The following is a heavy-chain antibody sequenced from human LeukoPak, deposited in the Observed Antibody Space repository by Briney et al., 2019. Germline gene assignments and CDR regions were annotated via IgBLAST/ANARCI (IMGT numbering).Heavy chain of an antibody. D-gene: IGHD6-19*01. V-gene: IGHV4-59*08. CDR1: GGSISNYF. CDR3: VRGADTTGWYLGWWFDL. CDR2: IRYTGNT. Sequence: PSGTLCLSCTVSGGSISNYFWNWIRQTPGKGLEWIGYIRYTGNTNYNPSLESRVTMSLDTSKKNFSLKLTSVTAADTAVYYCVRGADTTGWYLGWWFDLWGRGTLVTVSS. J-gene: IGHJ2*01.